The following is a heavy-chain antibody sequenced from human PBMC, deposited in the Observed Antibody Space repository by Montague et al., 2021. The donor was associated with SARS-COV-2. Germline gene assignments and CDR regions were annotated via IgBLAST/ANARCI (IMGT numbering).Heavy chain of an antibody. CDR2: IYYNGNT. V-gene: IGHV4-59*08. D-gene: IGHD3/OR15-3a*01. CDR1: HFSITSYY. J-gene: IGHJ2*01. Sequence: SETLSLTCTVSHFSITSYYWSWIRQPPGKGLEWIGNIYYNGNTNYNSSLKSRVTMSADTSKNQFSLRVTSVTAADTVMYYCARLGLLPYYFDVWGRGALVTVSS. CDR3: ARLGLLPYYFDV.